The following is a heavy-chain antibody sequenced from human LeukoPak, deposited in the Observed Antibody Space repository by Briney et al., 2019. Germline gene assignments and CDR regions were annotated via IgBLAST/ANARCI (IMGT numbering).Heavy chain of an antibody. CDR1: GVSISSGGYY. Sequence: SETLSLTCTVSGVSISSGGYYWSWIRQHPGKGLEWIGYIYYSGSTYYNPSLKSRVTISVDTSKNQFSLKLSSVTAADTAVYYCARDGYYYGMDVWGQGTTVTVSS. CDR2: IYYSGST. J-gene: IGHJ6*02. CDR3: ARDGYYYGMDV. V-gene: IGHV4-31*03.